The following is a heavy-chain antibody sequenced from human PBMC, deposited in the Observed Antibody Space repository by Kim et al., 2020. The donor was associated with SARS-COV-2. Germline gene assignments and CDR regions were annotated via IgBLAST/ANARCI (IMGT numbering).Heavy chain of an antibody. CDR3: ARDFAAVAHEGDDY. Sequence: GGSLRLSCAASGFTFSSYGMHWVRQAPGKGLEWVAVIWYDGSNKYYADSVKGRFTISRDNSKNTLYLQMNSLRAEDTAVYYCARDFAAVAHEGDDYWGQGTLVTVSS. D-gene: IGHD6-13*01. V-gene: IGHV3-33*01. J-gene: IGHJ4*02. CDR1: GFTFSSYG. CDR2: IWYDGSNK.